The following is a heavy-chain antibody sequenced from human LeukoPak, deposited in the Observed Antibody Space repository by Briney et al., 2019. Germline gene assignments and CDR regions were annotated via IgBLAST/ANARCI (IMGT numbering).Heavy chain of an antibody. V-gene: IGHV3-11*04. CDR2: ISSGSGTI. J-gene: IGHJ4*02. CDR3: ASRNYYGSGPDY. CDR1: GFTFSDYY. D-gene: IGHD3-10*01. Sequence: PGGSLRLSCAASGFTFSDYYMSWIRQAPGKGLEWVSYISSGSGTIYYADSVKGRFTISRDNAKNSLYLHMNSLRDEDTAVYYCASRNYYGSGPDYWGQGTLVTVSS.